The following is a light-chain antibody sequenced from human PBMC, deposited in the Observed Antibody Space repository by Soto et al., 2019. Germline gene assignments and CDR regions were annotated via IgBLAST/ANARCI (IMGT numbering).Light chain of an antibody. Sequence: DIVMTQSPATLSWSPGPTPTLSCMASQSVSSNLAWYQQKPGQAPRLLIYGASSRATGIPDRFSGSGSGTDFTLTISSLEFGDSAVYYCQQHGSSPTWTFGQGTTVDIK. V-gene: IGKV3-20*01. CDR1: QSVSSN. J-gene: IGKJ1*01. CDR3: QQHGSSPTWT. CDR2: GAS.